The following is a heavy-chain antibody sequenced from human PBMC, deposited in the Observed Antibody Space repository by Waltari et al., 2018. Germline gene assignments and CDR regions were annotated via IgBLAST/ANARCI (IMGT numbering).Heavy chain of an antibody. CDR2: IYSRGRT. D-gene: IGHD2-2*01. J-gene: IGHJ5*02. Sequence: QVQLQESGPGLVKPSQTLSLTCTVSGASISSGSVYWSWIRQPAGKGLEWIGRIYSRGRTNENPSLKSRVTISLDRSKNQLSLKLTSVTAADTAVYYCARAPPSPTTYHNWFDAWGQGTLVTVSS. CDR1: GASISSGSVY. V-gene: IGHV4-61*02. CDR3: ARAPPSPTTYHNWFDA.